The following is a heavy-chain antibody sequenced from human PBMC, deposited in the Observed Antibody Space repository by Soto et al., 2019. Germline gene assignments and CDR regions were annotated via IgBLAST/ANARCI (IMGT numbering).Heavy chain of an antibody. CDR1: GGSVSSGSYY. CDR3: ARSPGIAVFGY. J-gene: IGHJ4*02. D-gene: IGHD6-19*01. V-gene: IGHV4-61*01. Sequence: PSETLFLTCTVSGGSVSSGSYYWSWIRQPPGKGLEWIGYIYYSGSTNYNPSLKSRVTISVDTSKNQFSLKLSSVTAADTAVYYCARSPGIAVFGYWGQGTLVTVSS. CDR2: IYYSGST.